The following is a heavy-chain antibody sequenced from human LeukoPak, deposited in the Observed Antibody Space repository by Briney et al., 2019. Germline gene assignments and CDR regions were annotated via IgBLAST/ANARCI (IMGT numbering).Heavy chain of an antibody. D-gene: IGHD3-10*01. Sequence: ASETLSLTCTVSGYSISSGYYWGWIRQPPGKGLEWIGNIFYSGSTYYSPSLRSRVTISLDTSRNQFSLKLNSVTAADTAVYYCAKSNGYGLVDIWGQGTMVTVSS. CDR3: AKSNGYGLVDI. CDR1: GYSISSGYY. V-gene: IGHV4-38-2*02. CDR2: IFYSGST. J-gene: IGHJ3*02.